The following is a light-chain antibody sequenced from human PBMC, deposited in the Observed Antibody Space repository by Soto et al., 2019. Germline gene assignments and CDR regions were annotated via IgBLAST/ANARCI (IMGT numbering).Light chain of an antibody. CDR3: QPYGSSPLT. J-gene: IGKJ4*01. V-gene: IGKV3-20*01. CDR2: GAS. CDR1: QSVSSSY. Sequence: EIVLTQSPGTLSLSPGERVTLSCRASQSVSSSYLAWYQQQPGQAPRLLIYGASSRATGIPDRFSGSGSGXXXXXXISRLEPEDFAVYYCQPYGSSPLTFGGGTK.